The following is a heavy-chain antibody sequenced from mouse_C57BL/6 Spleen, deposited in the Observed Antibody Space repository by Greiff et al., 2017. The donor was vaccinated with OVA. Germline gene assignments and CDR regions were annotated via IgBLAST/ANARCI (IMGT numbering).Heavy chain of an antibody. Sequence: QVQLQQPGAELVRPGTSVKLSCKASGYTFTSYWMHWVKQRPGQGLEWIGVIDPSDSYTNYNQKFKGKATLTVDTSSSTAYMQLSSLTSEDSAVYYCARGYLDYFDYWGQGTTLTVSS. CDR1: GYTFTSYW. V-gene: IGHV1-59*01. J-gene: IGHJ2*01. D-gene: IGHD1-1*01. CDR3: ARGYLDYFDY. CDR2: IDPSDSYT.